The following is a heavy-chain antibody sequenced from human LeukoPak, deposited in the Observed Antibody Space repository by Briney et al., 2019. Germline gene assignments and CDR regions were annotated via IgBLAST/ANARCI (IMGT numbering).Heavy chain of an antibody. CDR3: ARAPKLTIPEIGTASNYYGMDV. J-gene: IGHJ6*02. Sequence: PGGSLRLSCAASGFTFSSHWMHWVRQVPGKGPVWVSRINRDGSSTDYADSVKGRFTISRDNANNSLYLQMNSLTAEDTAVYFCARAPKLTIPEIGTASNYYGMDVWGPGTTVTVSS. D-gene: IGHD2-2*01. CDR2: INRDGSST. V-gene: IGHV3-74*01. CDR1: GFTFSSHW.